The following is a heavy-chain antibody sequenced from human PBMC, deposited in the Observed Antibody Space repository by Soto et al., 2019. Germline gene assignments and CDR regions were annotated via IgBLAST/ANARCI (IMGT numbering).Heavy chain of an antibody. CDR2: IIPIFGTA. J-gene: IGHJ2*01. V-gene: IGHV1-69*13. D-gene: IGHD3-22*01. CDR3: ARGPYDSSGYYPLGFDL. CDR1: GGTFSSYA. Sequence: GASVKVSCKASGGTFSSYAISWVRQAPGQGLEWMGGIIPIFGTANYAQKFQGRVTITADESTSTAYMELSSLRSEDTAVYYCARGPYDSSGYYPLGFDLWGRGTLVTVSS.